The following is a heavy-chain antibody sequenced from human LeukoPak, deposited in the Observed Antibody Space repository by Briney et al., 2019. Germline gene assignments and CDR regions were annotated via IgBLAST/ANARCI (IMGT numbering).Heavy chain of an antibody. D-gene: IGHD1-7*01. J-gene: IGHJ4*02. CDR3: ARGELYFDY. V-gene: IGHV4-39*07. CDR2: IYYTGRT. CDR1: GGSISSSSYY. Sequence: SETLSLTCSVSGGSISSSSYYWGWLRQPPGKGLEWIGSIYYTGRTYDTPSLKSRVTISVDTSKSQFSLKLSSVTAADTAVYYCARGELYFDYWGQGTLVTVSS.